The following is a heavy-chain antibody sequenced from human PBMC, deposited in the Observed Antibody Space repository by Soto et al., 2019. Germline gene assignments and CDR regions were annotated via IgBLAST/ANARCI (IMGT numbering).Heavy chain of an antibody. Sequence: ASVKVSCKASGYTFTTSSIHWVRQAPGQGLEWMGIINPSGGGTTYAQKFQGRVTLTSDTSASTVYMELSSLRSEDTAVYYCAREFYAISALFDYWGQGTLVTVSS. D-gene: IGHD2-8*01. CDR2: INPSGGGT. CDR1: GYTFTTSS. V-gene: IGHV1-46*01. J-gene: IGHJ4*02. CDR3: AREFYAISALFDY.